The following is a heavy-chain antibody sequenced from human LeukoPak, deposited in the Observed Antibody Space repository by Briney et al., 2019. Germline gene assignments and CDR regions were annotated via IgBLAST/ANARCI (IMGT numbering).Heavy chain of an antibody. D-gene: IGHD3-22*01. CDR1: GGTFSSYA. J-gene: IGHJ3*02. CDR2: LIPIFGTA. V-gene: IGHV1-69*13. Sequence: ASVKVSCKASGGTFSSYAISWVRQAPGQGLEWMGGLIPIFGTANYAQKFQGRVTITADESTSTAYMELSSLRSEDTAVYYCARDGHDSSGYYYGDAFDIWGQGTMVTVSS. CDR3: ARDGHDSSGYYYGDAFDI.